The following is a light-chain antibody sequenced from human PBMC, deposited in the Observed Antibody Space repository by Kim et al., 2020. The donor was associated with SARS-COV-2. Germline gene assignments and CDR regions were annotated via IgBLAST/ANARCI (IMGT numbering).Light chain of an antibody. CDR3: QSYDSSLNGVL. Sequence: VKISCTGSSSNIGAGYHVHWYQQLPGTAPKLLIYGNVNRPSGVPDRFSGSKSGTSASLAITGLQAEDEAHYYCQSYDSSLNGVLFGGGTQLTVL. V-gene: IGLV1-40*01. CDR2: GNV. CDR1: SSNIGAGYH. J-gene: IGLJ3*02.